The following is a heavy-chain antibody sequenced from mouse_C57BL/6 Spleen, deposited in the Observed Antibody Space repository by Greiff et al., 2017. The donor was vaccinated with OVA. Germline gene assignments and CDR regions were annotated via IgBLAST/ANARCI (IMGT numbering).Heavy chain of an antibody. D-gene: IGHD1-1*01. CDR1: GYTFTSYW. Sequence: QVQLQQPGAELVRPGTSVKLSCKASGYTFTSYWMHWVKQRPGQGLEWIGVIDPSDSYTNYNQKFKGKATLTVDTSSSTAYMQLSSLTSEDSAVYYCARVLLRSYWYFDVWGTGTTVTVSS. CDR3: ARVLLRSYWYFDV. J-gene: IGHJ1*03. V-gene: IGHV1-59*01. CDR2: IDPSDSYT.